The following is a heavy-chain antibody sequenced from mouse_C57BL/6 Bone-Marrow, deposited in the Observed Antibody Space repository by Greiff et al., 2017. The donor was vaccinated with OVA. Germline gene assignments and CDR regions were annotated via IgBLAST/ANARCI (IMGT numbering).Heavy chain of an antibody. CDR3: ARGWHFDY. Sequence: QVQLQQPGAELVRPGTSVKLSCKASGYTFTSYWMHWVKQRPGQGLEWIGVIDPSDSYTNYNQKFKGKATLTVDTSSSTAYMQLSSLTSEDSAVYYGARGWHFDYWGQGTTLTVSS. V-gene: IGHV1-59*01. J-gene: IGHJ2*01. CDR1: GYTFTSYW. D-gene: IGHD1-1*02. CDR2: IDPSDSYT.